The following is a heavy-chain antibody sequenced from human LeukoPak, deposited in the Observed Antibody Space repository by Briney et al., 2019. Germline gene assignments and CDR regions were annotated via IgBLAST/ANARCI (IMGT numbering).Heavy chain of an antibody. Sequence: LETLSLTCAVSGYSISSGYYWGWIRQPPGKGLEWIGSIYHSGSTYYNPSLKSRVTISVDTSKNQFSLKLSSVTAADTAVYYCASGSTVTDIFDYWGQGTLVTVSS. D-gene: IGHD4-17*01. CDR1: GYSISSGYY. CDR2: IYHSGST. CDR3: ASGSTVTDIFDY. V-gene: IGHV4-38-2*01. J-gene: IGHJ4*02.